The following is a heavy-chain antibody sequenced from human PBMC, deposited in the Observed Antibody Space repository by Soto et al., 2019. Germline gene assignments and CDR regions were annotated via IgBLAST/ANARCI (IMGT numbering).Heavy chain of an antibody. CDR1: GYTFTGYY. CDR2: INPNSGGT. J-gene: IGHJ6*02. V-gene: IGHV1-2*04. Sequence: GGSLRLSCAASGYTFTGYYMHWVRQAPGQGLEWMGWINPNSGGTNYAQKFQGWVTMTRDTSISTAYMELSRLRSDDTAVYYCARVAIVVVPAANPGGYYGMDVWGQGTTVTVSS. CDR3: ARVAIVVVPAANPGGYYGMDV. D-gene: IGHD2-2*03.